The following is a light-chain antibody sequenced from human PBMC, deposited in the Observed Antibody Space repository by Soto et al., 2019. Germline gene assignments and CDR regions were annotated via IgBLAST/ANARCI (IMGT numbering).Light chain of an antibody. CDR2: GAS. Sequence: EIVLTQSPGTLSLSPGERATLSCRASQSIISSYLAWYQKKPGQAPRLLIYGASARATGIPDRFSGSGSGTAFTITISRREPEDFAVFYCQQYGSLPYTLGTGTKVEIK. J-gene: IGKJ2*01. V-gene: IGKV3-20*01. CDR3: QQYGSLPYT. CDR1: QSIISSY.